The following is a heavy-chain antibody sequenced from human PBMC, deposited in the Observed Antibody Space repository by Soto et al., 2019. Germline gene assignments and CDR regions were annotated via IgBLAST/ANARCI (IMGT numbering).Heavy chain of an antibody. CDR1: GYTFSSYG. Sequence: QVPLLQSGSEVKKPGASVKVSCKASGYTFSSYGLTWVRQAPGQGLEWMGWISTYNGDTKYAQKHQGRVTMTTDTSTSTAYLEMRSLRSDDTAVYYCARDHRGGNSGGRFDPWGQGTLVTVPS. D-gene: IGHD2-21*02. J-gene: IGHJ5*02. CDR2: ISTYNGDT. V-gene: IGHV1-18*01. CDR3: ARDHRGGNSGGRFDP.